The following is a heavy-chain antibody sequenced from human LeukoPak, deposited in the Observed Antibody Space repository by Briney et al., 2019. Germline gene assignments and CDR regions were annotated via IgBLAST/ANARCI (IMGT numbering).Heavy chain of an antibody. J-gene: IGHJ4*02. D-gene: IGHD3-22*01. CDR1: GYTFTSYD. Sequence: ASVKVSCKASGYTFTSYDINWVRQATGQGLEWMGWMNPNSGNTGYAQKLQGRVTMTTDTSTSTAYMELRSLRSDDTAVYYCARVRHYYDSSGDWGQGTLVTVSS. CDR2: MNPNSGNT. V-gene: IGHV1-8*02. CDR3: ARVRHYYDSSGD.